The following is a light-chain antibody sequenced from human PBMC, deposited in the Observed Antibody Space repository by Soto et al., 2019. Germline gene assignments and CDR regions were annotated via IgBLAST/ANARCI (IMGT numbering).Light chain of an antibody. J-gene: IGKJ1*01. CDR2: GAS. CDR3: QQYGSSPRT. Sequence: EIVSTQSPGTLSLSPGERATLSCRASQSVTNNYLAWFQQKPGQAPRLLIYGASSRATGIPDRFSGNGSGTDFTLTISRLEPEDFAVYYCQQYGSSPRTFGQGTKVDIK. CDR1: QSVTNNY. V-gene: IGKV3-20*01.